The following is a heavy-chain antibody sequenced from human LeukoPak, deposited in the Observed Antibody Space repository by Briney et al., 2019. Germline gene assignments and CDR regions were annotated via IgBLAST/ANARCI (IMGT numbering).Heavy chain of an antibody. CDR1: GYTFTSYG. J-gene: IGHJ4*02. Sequence: ASVKVSCKASGYTFTSYGISWVRQAPGQGLEWMGWINPNSGGTNYAQKFQGRVTMTRDTSISTAYMELSRLRSDDTAVYYCARRQLDEGFDYWGQGTLVTVSS. V-gene: IGHV1-2*02. CDR3: ARRQLDEGFDY. D-gene: IGHD6-13*01. CDR2: INPNSGGT.